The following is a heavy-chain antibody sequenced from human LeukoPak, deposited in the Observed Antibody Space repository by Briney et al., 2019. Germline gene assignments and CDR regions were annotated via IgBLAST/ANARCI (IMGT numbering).Heavy chain of an antibody. J-gene: IGHJ4*02. D-gene: IGHD1-1*01. CDR3: ARDGTD. V-gene: IGHV3-33*01. CDR1: GFTFNNYG. Sequence: GGSLRLSCAASGFTFNNYGMHWVRQAPGMGLEWVAVIWFDGSTRYYADSVKGRFIISRDNSNNTLYPQMNSLRAEDTAVYYCARDGTDWGQGTLVTVSS. CDR2: IWFDGSTR.